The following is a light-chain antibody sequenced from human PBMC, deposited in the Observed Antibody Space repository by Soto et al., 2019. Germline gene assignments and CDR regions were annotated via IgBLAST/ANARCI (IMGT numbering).Light chain of an antibody. J-gene: IGKJ4*01. CDR2: KAS. Sequence: DIQMTQSPSTLSASVGDRVTITCRASQSISSWLAWYQQKPGKAPKLLIYKASSLESGVPSMFSSSGSRTQVALPMSRLQPGDFAPFCPQQDASNAPDRLGVGTKVEI. CDR3: QQDASNAPDR. CDR1: QSISSW. V-gene: IGKV1-5*03.